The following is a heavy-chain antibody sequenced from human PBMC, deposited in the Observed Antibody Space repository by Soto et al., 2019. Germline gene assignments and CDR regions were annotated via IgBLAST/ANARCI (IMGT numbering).Heavy chain of an antibody. CDR1: GFNLKDYG. Sequence: EVDLVESGGGLVQPGGSLRLSCSASGFNLKDYGMHWVRQAPGKGLEQVAASTYVGGTPYYVESVKGRFTVSRDNSKNTLYIHMGSLRHVDTAIYFCVKDYSHGRFPDYWGQGTLVTVSS. CDR2: STYVGGTP. D-gene: IGHD1-26*01. J-gene: IGHJ4*02. V-gene: IGHV3-64D*06. CDR3: VKDYSHGRFPDY.